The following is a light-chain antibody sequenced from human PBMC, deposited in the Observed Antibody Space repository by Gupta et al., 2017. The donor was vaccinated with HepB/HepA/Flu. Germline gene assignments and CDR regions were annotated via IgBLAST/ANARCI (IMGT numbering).Light chain of an antibody. CDR3: RQSLQTPWT. J-gene: IGKJ1*01. CDR1: QSLLHKNDNNY. Sequence: DIVVTQSPVSLLVTPGEPASISCRSSQSLLHKNDNNYFNWYLQKPGQSPQLLIYLGSTRASGVPDRFSGSGSGTDFTLKISRVEAGDVGVYYCRQSLQTPWTFGQGTKVEIK. V-gene: IGKV2-28*01. CDR2: LGS.